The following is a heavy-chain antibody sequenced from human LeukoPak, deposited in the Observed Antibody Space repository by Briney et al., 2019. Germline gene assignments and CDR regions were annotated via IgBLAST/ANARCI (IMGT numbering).Heavy chain of an antibody. CDR2: MNPNSGNT. Sequence: ASVKVSCTASGYTFTSYAINWVRQATGQGLEWMGWMNPNSGNTGYAQKFQGRVTMTRNTSISTAYMELSSLRSEDTAVYYCARGTGHSGWKFDYWGQGTLVTVSS. CDR1: GYTFTSYA. V-gene: IGHV1-8*01. J-gene: IGHJ4*02. D-gene: IGHD6-19*01. CDR3: ARGTGHSGWKFDY.